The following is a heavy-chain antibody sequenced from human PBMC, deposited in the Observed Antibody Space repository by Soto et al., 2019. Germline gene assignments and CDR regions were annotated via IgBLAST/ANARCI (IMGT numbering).Heavy chain of an antibody. CDR2: ISSSSSYI. V-gene: IGHV3-21*01. Sequence: EVQLVESGGGLVEPGGSLRLSCAASGFTFSSYSMNWVRQAPGKGLEWVSSISSSSSYIYYADSVKGRFTISRDNAKNSLYLQMNSLRAEDTAVYYCAEGRLNYYYYMDVWGKGTTVTVSS. CDR1: GFTFSSYS. CDR3: AEGRLNYYYYMDV. J-gene: IGHJ6*03.